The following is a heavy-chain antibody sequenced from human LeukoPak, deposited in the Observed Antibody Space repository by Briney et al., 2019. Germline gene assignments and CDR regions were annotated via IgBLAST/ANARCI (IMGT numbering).Heavy chain of an antibody. CDR1: GYTFTSYG. V-gene: IGHV1-18*01. CDR2: ISAYNGNT. Sequence: ASVKVSCKASGYTFTSYGISWVRQAPGQGLEWMGWISAYNGNTNYAQKLQGRVTMTTDTSTSTAYMELRSLRSDDTAVYYCARHEGLYYYYYMDVWGKGTTVTVSS. D-gene: IGHD3/OR15-3a*01. CDR3: ARHEGLYYYYYMDV. J-gene: IGHJ6*03.